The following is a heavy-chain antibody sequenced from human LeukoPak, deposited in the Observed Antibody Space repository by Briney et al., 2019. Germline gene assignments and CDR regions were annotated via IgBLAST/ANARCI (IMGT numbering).Heavy chain of an antibody. CDR3: ARHMWELLPFDY. CDR2: ISSSGSTI. Sequence: GESLRLSCAASGFTFSDYYMSWIRQAPGKGLEWVSYISSSGSTIYYADSVKGRFTISRDNAKNSLYLQMNSLRAEDTAVYYCARHMWELLPFDYWGQGTLVTVSS. CDR1: GFTFSDYY. J-gene: IGHJ4*02. V-gene: IGHV3-11*01. D-gene: IGHD1-26*01.